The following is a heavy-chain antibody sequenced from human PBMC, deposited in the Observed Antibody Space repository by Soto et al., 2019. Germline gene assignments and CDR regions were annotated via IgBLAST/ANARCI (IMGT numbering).Heavy chain of an antibody. CDR3: TRDLIGGFDP. D-gene: IGHD2-8*01. J-gene: IGHJ5*02. V-gene: IGHV3-74*01. CDR1: GFSFRTYW. Sequence: GGSLRLSCAASGFSFRTYWMHWVRQTPGKGLVWVSRINSDGSSTSYADSVNGRFTISRDNAKNTLYLQMNSLRGEDTAVYYCTRDLIGGFDPWGQGTLVTVSS. CDR2: INSDGSST.